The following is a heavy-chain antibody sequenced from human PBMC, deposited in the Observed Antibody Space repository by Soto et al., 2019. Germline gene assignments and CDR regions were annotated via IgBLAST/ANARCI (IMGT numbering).Heavy chain of an antibody. V-gene: IGHV3-7*01. CDR2: IKEDGSEK. CDR1: GFNYSVYW. J-gene: IGHJ4*02. D-gene: IGHD4-4*01. CDR3: ASTRLHDY. Sequence: VQLVESGGGLVQPGESLRLSCAVSGFNYSVYWMSWVRQPPGKGLEWVANIKEDGSEKYYVDSVKGRFTISRDNAKKSLSLQMNGLRAEDTAVYYCASTRLHDYWGQGTLVTVSS.